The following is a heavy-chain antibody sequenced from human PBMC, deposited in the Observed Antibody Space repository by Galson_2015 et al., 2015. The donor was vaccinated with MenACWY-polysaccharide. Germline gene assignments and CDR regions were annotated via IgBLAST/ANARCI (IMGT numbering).Heavy chain of an antibody. CDR2: ISWNSDII. Sequence: SLRLSCAASGFTFDDYAMHWVRHAPGKGLEWASGISWNSDIIGYADSVKGRFTISRDSAKNSLYLQMNSLRPEDTALYYCAKGYSYSKSPVDHWGQGTLVTVSS. CDR1: GFTFDDYA. V-gene: IGHV3-9*01. J-gene: IGHJ4*02. D-gene: IGHD2-15*01. CDR3: AKGYSYSKSPVDH.